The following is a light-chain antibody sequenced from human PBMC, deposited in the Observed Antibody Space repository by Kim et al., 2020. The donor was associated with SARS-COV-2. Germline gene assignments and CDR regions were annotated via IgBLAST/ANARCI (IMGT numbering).Light chain of an antibody. CDR3: QAWDSNTADVV. CDR2: QDT. Sequence: PGQTADITCSGDKLVNKYVFWYQQEPGQSPVLVIYQDTERPSGSPGRFSGSNSGNTATLTISGTQTMDEADYFCQAWDSNTADVVFGGGTQLTVL. V-gene: IGLV3-1*01. J-gene: IGLJ2*01. CDR1: KLVNKY.